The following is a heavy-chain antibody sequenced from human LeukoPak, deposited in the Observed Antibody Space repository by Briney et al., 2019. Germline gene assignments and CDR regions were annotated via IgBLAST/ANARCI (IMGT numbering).Heavy chain of an antibody. CDR1: GGSIRNYY. CDR3: ARNVYGSGSYYLDY. J-gene: IGHJ4*02. Sequence: PSETLSLTCIVSGGSIRNYYWSWVRQPAGKGLEWIGRIYSSGSTNYNPSLKSRVTMSVDTSKNQFSMKLSSVTAADTAVYYCARNVYGSGSYYLDYWGQGTLVTVSS. CDR2: IYSSGST. D-gene: IGHD3-10*01. V-gene: IGHV4-4*07.